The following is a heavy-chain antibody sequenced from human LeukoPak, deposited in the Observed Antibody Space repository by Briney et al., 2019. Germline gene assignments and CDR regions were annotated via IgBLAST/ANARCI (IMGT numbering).Heavy chain of an antibody. CDR2: IIPIFGTA. CDR1: GGTFSKYT. J-gene: IGHJ6*02. CDR3: ARGPYYDFWSGPPIYGMDV. D-gene: IGHD3-3*01. Sequence: ASVKVSCKASGGTFSKYTISWVRQRPGQGLEWMGGIIPIFGTANYAQKFQGRVTITADESTSTAYMELSSLRSEDTAVYYCARGPYYDFWSGPPIYGMDVWGQGTTVTVSS. V-gene: IGHV1-69*13.